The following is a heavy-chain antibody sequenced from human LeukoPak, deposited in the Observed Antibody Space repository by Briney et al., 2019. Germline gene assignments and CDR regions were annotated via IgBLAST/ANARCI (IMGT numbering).Heavy chain of an antibody. CDR1: GGSISSYY. CDR3: ARVGHYYGSVLLDY. CDR2: IYYSGST. D-gene: IGHD3-10*01. V-gene: IGHV4-59*01. J-gene: IGHJ4*02. Sequence: PSETLSLTCTVSGGSISSYYWSWIRQPPGKGLEWIGYIYYSGSTNYNPSLKSRVTISVDTSKNQFSLKLSSVTAADTAVYYCARVGHYYGSVLLDYWGQGTLVTVSS.